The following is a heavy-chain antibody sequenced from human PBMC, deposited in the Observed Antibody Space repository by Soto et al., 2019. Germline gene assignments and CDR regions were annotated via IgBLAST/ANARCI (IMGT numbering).Heavy chain of an antibody. Sequence: QVQLQQSGPGLLKPSETLSLTCTVSGGSISSPSYNWGWVRQPPGKGPEWIGSFFYGGRTLYSPSLSIRLSISVDTARSQVSLILTSVTAADTAVYYCATVASTHFDSWGQGALVVVSS. CDR3: ATVASTHFDS. CDR2: FFYGGRT. J-gene: IGHJ4*02. V-gene: IGHV4-39*01. D-gene: IGHD1-1*01. CDR1: GGSISSPSYN.